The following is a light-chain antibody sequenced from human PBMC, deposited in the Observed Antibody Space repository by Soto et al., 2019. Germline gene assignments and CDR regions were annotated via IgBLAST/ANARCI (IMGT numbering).Light chain of an antibody. J-gene: IGLJ1*01. CDR2: DVS. Sequence: QSALTQPAFVSGSPAQSITISCTGTSSDVGGYNYVSWYQQHPGKAPKFMIYDVSNRPSGVSNRFSGSKSGNTASLTISGLQAEDEADYYCSSYTTSNTRQIVFGTGTKVTVL. V-gene: IGLV2-14*01. CDR1: SSDVGGYNY. CDR3: SSYTTSNTRQIV.